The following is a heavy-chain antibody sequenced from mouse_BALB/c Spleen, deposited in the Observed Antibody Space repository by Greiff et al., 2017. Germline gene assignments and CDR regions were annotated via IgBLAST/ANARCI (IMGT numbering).Heavy chain of an antibody. CDR2: ISSGGST. CDR1: GFTFSSYA. D-gene: IGHD2-4*01. Sequence: DVMLVESGGGLVKPGGSLKLSCAASGFTFSSYAMSWVRQTPEKRLEWVASISSGGSTYYPDSVKGRFTISRDNARNILYLQMSSLRSEDTAMYYCARGCYDYDYYYAMDYRGQGTSVTVSS. V-gene: IGHV5-6-5*01. J-gene: IGHJ4*01. CDR3: ARGCYDYDYYYAMDY.